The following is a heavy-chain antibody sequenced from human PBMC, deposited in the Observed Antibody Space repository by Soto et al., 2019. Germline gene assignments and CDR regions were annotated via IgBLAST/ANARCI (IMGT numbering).Heavy chain of an antibody. J-gene: IGHJ6*03. CDR3: ARDNWNHRPGAPAYYYMDV. V-gene: IGHV1-18*01. Sequence: ASVKVSCKASGYTFTSYGISWVRQAPGQGLEWMGWISAYNGNTNYAQKLQGRVTMTTDTSTSTAYMELRSLRSDDTAVYYCARDNWNHRPGAPAYYYMDVWGKGTTVTVSS. D-gene: IGHD1-20*01. CDR1: GYTFTSYG. CDR2: ISAYNGNT.